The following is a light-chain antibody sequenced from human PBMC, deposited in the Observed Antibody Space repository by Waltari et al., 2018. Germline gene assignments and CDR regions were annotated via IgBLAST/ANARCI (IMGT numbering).Light chain of an antibody. CDR2: DAS. V-gene: IGKV1-33*01. CDR1: QDISNY. CDR3: QQYDNLPPVYT. Sequence: DIQMTQSPSSLSASVGDRVTITCQASQDISNYLNWYQQKPGKAPKLLIYDASNLETGVPSRFSGSGSGTDFTFTISSLQPEDIATYYCQQYDNLPPVYTFGQGTKLE. J-gene: IGKJ2*01.